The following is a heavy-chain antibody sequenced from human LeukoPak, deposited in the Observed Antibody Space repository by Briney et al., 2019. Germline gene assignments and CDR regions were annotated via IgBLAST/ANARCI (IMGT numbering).Heavy chain of an antibody. CDR1: GGSISSGGYS. CDR2: INHSGST. Sequence: SETLSLTCAVSGGSISSGGYSWSWIRQPPGKGLEWIGEINHSGSTNYNPSLKSRVTISVDTSKNQFSLKLSSVTAADTAVYYCARRDGYSRTYFDYWGQGTLVTVSS. J-gene: IGHJ4*02. CDR3: ARRDGYSRTYFDY. D-gene: IGHD5-24*01. V-gene: IGHV4-34*01.